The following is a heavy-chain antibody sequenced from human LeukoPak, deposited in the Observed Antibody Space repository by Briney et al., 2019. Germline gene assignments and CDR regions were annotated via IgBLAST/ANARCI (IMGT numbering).Heavy chain of an antibody. Sequence: GGSLRLSCAASGFTFDDYAMHWVRQAPGKGLEWVSLISWDGGSTYYADSVKGRFTISRDNSKNSLYLQMNSLRAEDTALYYCAGAYSSGWYSAFDYWGQGTLVTVSS. CDR2: ISWDGGST. V-gene: IGHV3-43D*03. CDR3: AGAYSSGWYSAFDY. J-gene: IGHJ4*02. CDR1: GFTFDDYA. D-gene: IGHD6-19*01.